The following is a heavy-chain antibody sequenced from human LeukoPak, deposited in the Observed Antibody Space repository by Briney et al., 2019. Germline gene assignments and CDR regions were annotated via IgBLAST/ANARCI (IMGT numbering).Heavy chain of an antibody. Sequence: SQTLSLTCTVSGGSISSGGYSWSWIRQHPGKGLEWIGYIYYSGSTYYNPSLKSRVTISVDTSKNQFSLKLSSVTAADTAVYYCARLRPYCSSTSCYLYYYGMDVWGQGTTITVSS. CDR1: GGSISSGGYS. D-gene: IGHD2-2*01. CDR3: ARLRPYCSSTSCYLYYYGMDV. J-gene: IGHJ6*02. V-gene: IGHV4-31*03. CDR2: IYYSGST.